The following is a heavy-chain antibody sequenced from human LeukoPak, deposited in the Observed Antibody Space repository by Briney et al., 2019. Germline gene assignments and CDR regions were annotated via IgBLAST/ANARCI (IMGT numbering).Heavy chain of an antibody. D-gene: IGHD2-2*01. CDR2: IYPGDSDT. CDR1: GYSFTTYW. J-gene: IGHJ4*02. V-gene: IGHV5-51*01. Sequence: GEGLKISCKGSGYSFTTYWIAWVRQMPGKGLEWMGIIYPGDSDTRYSPSFQGQVTISVDKSVSAAYLQWSSLKASDTAMYYCASPPTRECSSISCPLSYWGQGTLVTVSS. CDR3: ASPPTRECSSISCPLSY.